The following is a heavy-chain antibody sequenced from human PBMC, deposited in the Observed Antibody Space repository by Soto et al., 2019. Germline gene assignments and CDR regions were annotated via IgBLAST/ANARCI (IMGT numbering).Heavy chain of an antibody. D-gene: IGHD2-2*02. CDR3: AREAVVPAAIPDWFDP. J-gene: IGHJ5*02. V-gene: IGHV1-69*01. Sequence: QVQLVQSGAEVKKPGSSVKVSCKSSGGTFSSYALSWVRQAPGQGLEWMGGIIPIFGTANYAQKFQRRVTITADESTSTAHMELISLRSEDTAVYYCAREAVVPAAIPDWFDPWGQGTLVTVSS. CDR2: IIPIFGTA. CDR1: GGTFSSYA.